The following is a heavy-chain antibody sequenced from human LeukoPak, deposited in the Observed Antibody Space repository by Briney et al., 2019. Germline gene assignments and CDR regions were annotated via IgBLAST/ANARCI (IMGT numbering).Heavy chain of an antibody. CDR3: ARTRSIAARPTSFDY. Sequence: SETLSLTCTVSGGSISSSSYYWGWIRQPPGKGLEWIGSIYYSGSTYYNPSLKSRVTISVDTSKNQFSLKLSSVTAADTAVYYCARTRSIAARPTSFDYWGQGTLVTVSS. D-gene: IGHD6-6*01. CDR1: GGSISSSSYY. J-gene: IGHJ4*02. V-gene: IGHV4-39*07. CDR2: IYYSGST.